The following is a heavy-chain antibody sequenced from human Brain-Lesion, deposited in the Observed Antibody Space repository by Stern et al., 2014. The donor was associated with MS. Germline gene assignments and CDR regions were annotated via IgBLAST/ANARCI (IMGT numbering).Heavy chain of an antibody. V-gene: IGHV6-1*01. CDR3: AKGYNWFDS. Sequence: QVQLQQSGPGLMKPSQTLALTCAISGDSVSSNSAAWNWIRQSPSRGLDWLGRTYYRSKWYYQYAESVKSRITINADTSTNQFSLQLNSVTPEDTAVYLCAKGYNWFDSWGQGTVVTVS. CDR1: GDSVSSNSAA. J-gene: IGHJ5*01. CDR2: TYYRSKWYY.